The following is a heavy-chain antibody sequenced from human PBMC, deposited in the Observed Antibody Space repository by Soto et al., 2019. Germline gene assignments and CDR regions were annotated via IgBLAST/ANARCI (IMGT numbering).Heavy chain of an antibody. Sequence: EVQLLESGGGLVQPGGSLRLSCAASVFTFSSYAMSWVRQAPGKGLEWVSAISYFGGSTFYADSVKGRFTSSREYYKNSLYLQLKSLRAEDTAVYYCAKEHARAAAGPGDNWLDPWGQGTLVTVSS. J-gene: IGHJ5*02. CDR3: AKEHARAAAGPGDNWLDP. CDR2: ISYFGGST. V-gene: IGHV3-23*01. CDR1: VFTFSSYA. D-gene: IGHD6-13*01.